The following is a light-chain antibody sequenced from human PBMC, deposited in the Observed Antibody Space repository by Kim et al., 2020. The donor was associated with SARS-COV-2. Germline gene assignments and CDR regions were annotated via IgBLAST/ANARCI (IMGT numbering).Light chain of an antibody. CDR1: PSDVGAYNY. J-gene: IGLJ2*01. Sequence: GQSVAISCTGTPSDVGAYNYVSWYQQHPGKAPKLMLYEVSKRPSGVPDRFSGSKSGNTASLTVSGLQAEDEANYYCSSYAGNNNVIFGGGTQLTVL. CDR2: EVS. CDR3: SSYAGNNNVI. V-gene: IGLV2-8*01.